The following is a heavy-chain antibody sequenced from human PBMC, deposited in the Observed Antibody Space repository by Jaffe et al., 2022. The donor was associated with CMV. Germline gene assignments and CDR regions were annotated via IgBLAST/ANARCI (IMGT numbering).Heavy chain of an antibody. CDR2: IKSKAYGGTT. CDR3: TREDGDYHVRGDFDI. D-gene: IGHD4-17*01. CDR1: GFTFGDYA. J-gene: IGHJ3*02. V-gene: IGHV3-49*04. Sequence: EVQLVESGGGLVQPGRSLRLSCTASGFTFGDYAMSWVRQAPGKGLEWLGFIKSKAYGGTTEYAASVKGRFTISRDDSKSIAYLQMNSLKTEDTAVYYCTREDGDYHVRGDFDIWGQGTMVTVSS.